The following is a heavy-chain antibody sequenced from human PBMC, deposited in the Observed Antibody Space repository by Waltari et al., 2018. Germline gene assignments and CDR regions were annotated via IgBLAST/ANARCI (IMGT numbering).Heavy chain of an antibody. Sequence: QVQLQESGPGLVKPSETLSLTCAVSGYSISRGYSWGWIRQPPGKGLEWIGSIYHSGSTYYNPSLKSRVTISVDTSKNQFSLKLSSVTAADTAVYYCARRTAVAGDFDYWGQGTLVTVSS. J-gene: IGHJ4*02. CDR1: GYSISRGYS. V-gene: IGHV4-38-2*01. CDR2: IYHSGST. CDR3: ARRTAVAGDFDY. D-gene: IGHD6-19*01.